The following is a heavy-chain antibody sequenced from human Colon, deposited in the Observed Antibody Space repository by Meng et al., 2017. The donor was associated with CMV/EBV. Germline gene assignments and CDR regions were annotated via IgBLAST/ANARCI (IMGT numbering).Heavy chain of an antibody. CDR3: ARELIYCSSTSCLPFDY. Sequence: TFTGYYMHWVRQAPGQGLEWMGWINPNSGGTNYAQKFQGRVTMTRDTSISTAYMELSRLRSDDTAVYYCARELIYCSSTSCLPFDYWGQGTLVTVSS. D-gene: IGHD2-2*01. CDR1: TFTGYY. J-gene: IGHJ4*02. V-gene: IGHV1-2*02. CDR2: INPNSGGT.